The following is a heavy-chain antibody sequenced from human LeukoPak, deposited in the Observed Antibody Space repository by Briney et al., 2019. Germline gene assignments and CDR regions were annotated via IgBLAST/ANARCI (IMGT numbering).Heavy chain of an antibody. V-gene: IGHV3-30*18. CDR1: GFTFSSYG. D-gene: IGHD3-10*01. J-gene: IGHJ4*02. CDR3: AKDYYGSGSLFDY. CDR2: ISYDGSNK. Sequence: GGSLRLSCAASGFTFSSYGMHWVRQAPGKGLEWVAVISYDGSNKYYADSVKGRLTISRDNSKNTLYLQMNSLRAEDTAVYYCAKDYYGSGSLFDYWGQGTLVTVSS.